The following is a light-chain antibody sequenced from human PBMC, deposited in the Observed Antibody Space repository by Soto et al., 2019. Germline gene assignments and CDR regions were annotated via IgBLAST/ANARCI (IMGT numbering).Light chain of an antibody. CDR2: EVS. V-gene: IGLV2-14*01. CDR1: SSDVGGYNY. CDR3: GSYTSSSTYV. J-gene: IGLJ1*01. Sequence: QSVLTQPASVSGSPGQSITISCTGTSSDVGGYNYVSWYQQDPGEAPKLMIYEVSNRPSGVSNRFSGSKSGNTASLTISGLQAEDEADYYCGSYTSSSTYVFGTGTKLTVL.